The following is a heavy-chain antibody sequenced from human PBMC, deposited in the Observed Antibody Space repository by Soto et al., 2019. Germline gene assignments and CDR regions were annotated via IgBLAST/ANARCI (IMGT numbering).Heavy chain of an antibody. D-gene: IGHD2-2*02. Sequence: EASVKVSCKASGGTFSSYAISWVRQAPGQGLEWMGGIIPIFGTANYAQKFQGRVTITADESTSTAYMELSSLSSEGTAVYYSARAPGPMQAAIQADWFGPWGQGARVTVSS. CDR1: GGTFSSYA. CDR3: ARAPGPMQAAIQADWFGP. CDR2: IIPIFGTA. V-gene: IGHV1-69*13. J-gene: IGHJ5*02.